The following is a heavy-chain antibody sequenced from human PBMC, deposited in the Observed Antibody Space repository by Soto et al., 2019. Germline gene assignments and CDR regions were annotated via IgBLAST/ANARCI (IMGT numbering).Heavy chain of an antibody. CDR3: AKDPYDSLTGYNNWFDP. Sequence: SETLSLTCTVSGASVGTGYWSWIRQPPGKGLEWIGFMYYSGSFNYNPSLRSRFTISRDNAKNSLYLQMNSLRPEDTAVYYCAKDPYDSLTGYNNWFDPWGQGTLVTVSS. J-gene: IGHJ5*02. D-gene: IGHD3-9*01. CDR1: GASVGTGY. V-gene: IGHV4-59*02. CDR2: MYYSGSF.